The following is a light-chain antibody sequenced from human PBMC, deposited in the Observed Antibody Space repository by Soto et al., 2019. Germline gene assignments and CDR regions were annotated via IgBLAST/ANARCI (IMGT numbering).Light chain of an antibody. J-gene: IGLJ1*01. CDR1: ISDVGGYNY. V-gene: IGLV2-14*03. Sequence: QSALTQPASVSGSPGQSIPISCTGTISDVGGYNYVSWYQQHPGKAPKLMIFDVSNRPSGVSNRFSGSKSGYTASLTISGLQAEDEADYYCSSYTSSSTYVFGTGTKLTVL. CDR2: DVS. CDR3: SSYTSSSTYV.